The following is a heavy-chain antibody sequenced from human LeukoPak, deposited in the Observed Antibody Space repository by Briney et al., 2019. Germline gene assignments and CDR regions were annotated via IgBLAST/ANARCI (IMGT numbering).Heavy chain of an antibody. CDR2: ISSSGSTR. CDR1: GFTFSSYS. D-gene: IGHD5-24*01. V-gene: IGHV3-48*02. Sequence: GGSLRLSCVASGFTFSSYSMNWVRRAPGKGLEWVSFISSSGSTRYYADSMKGRFTISRDNAKNSLYLQMNTLRDEDTAVYYCARGRDGYNYDAFDYWGQGTLVTVSS. CDR3: ARGRDGYNYDAFDY. J-gene: IGHJ4*02.